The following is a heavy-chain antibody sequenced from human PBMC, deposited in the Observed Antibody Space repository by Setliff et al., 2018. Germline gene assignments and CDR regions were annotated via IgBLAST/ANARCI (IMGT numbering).Heavy chain of an antibody. J-gene: IGHJ4*02. V-gene: IGHV4-59*02. CDR3: ANGWRNFDY. CDR2: IFYSGDT. Sequence: ETLSLTCTVSGASVRSHYWSWIRQPPGKGLEWIGFIFYSGDTKSNPSLKSRVTMSVDTSKNHVSLNLTSVTAADTAVYFCANGWRNFDYWGQGSLVTVSS. D-gene: IGHD3-10*01. CDR1: GASVRSHY.